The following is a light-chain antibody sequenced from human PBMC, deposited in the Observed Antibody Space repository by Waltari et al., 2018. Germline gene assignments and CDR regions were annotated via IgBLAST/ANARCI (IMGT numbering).Light chain of an antibody. Sequence: EIVLTQSPATLSLSPGERATLSCRASHSVREYLAWYQQRPGQAPRLLIYDASNRATGVPARFSGTGYDTDFTLTINNLEPEDFAVYYCQQRISWPLTFGGGSKVEIK. CDR2: DAS. CDR1: HSVREY. V-gene: IGKV3-11*01. J-gene: IGKJ4*01. CDR3: QQRISWPLT.